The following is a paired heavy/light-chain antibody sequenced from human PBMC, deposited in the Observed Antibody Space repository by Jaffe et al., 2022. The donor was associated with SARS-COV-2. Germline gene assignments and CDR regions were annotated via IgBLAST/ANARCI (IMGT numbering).Heavy chain of an antibody. J-gene: IGHJ4*02. V-gene: IGHV1-3*01. CDR3: ARGGLLEWSNPPYYLDY. CDR1: GYTFTNYA. Sequence: QVQLVQSGAEVKKPGASVKVSCKASGYTFTNYAIHWARQAPGQRLEWMGWINAGNGNTKYSQKFQGRVTITRDTSASTAYLELSSLRSEDTAVYYCARGGLLEWSNPPYYLDYWGQGTLVTVSS. D-gene: IGHD3-3*01. CDR2: INAGNGNT.
Light chain of an antibody. CDR2: GAS. CDR1: QSVSRN. CDR3: QQYNNWPPL. V-gene: IGKV3-15*01. Sequence: EIVMTQSPATLSVSPGERATLSCRASQSVSRNLAWYQQKPGQAPRLLIYGASTRATGIPARFSGSGSGTEFTLTISSLQSEDFAVYYCQQYNNWPPLFGQGTKVEIK. J-gene: IGKJ1*01.